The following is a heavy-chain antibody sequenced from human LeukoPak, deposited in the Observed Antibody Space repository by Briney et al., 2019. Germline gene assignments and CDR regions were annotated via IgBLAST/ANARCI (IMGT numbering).Heavy chain of an antibody. CDR2: IYYSGST. J-gene: IGHJ4*02. CDR1: GGSINSYY. Sequence: SETLSLTCTVSGGSINSYYWSWIRQPPGKGLEWIGSIYYSGSTNYNPSLKSRVTISVDTSKNQFSLKLSSVTAAGTAVYYCARGDGYNRVWGQGTLVTVSS. V-gene: IGHV4-59*01. D-gene: IGHD5-24*01. CDR3: ARGDGYNRV.